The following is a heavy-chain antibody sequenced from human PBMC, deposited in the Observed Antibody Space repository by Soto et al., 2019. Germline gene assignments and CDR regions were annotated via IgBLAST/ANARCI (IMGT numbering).Heavy chain of an antibody. CDR1: GGTLSDHG. CDR2: TIPVFNTA. V-gene: IGHV1-69*06. CDR3: ARGVYGSGNYYTGPSAFDI. D-gene: IGHD3-10*01. J-gene: IGHJ3*02. Sequence: QVQLEQSGAEVKKPGSSVKLSCKASGGTLSDHGVSWLRQAPGQGLEWVGGTIPVFNTAKYAPKFQGRVTIAADKPTNIAYMELGSLRSDDTAFYYCARGVYGSGNYYTGPSAFDIWGQGTLVIVSS.